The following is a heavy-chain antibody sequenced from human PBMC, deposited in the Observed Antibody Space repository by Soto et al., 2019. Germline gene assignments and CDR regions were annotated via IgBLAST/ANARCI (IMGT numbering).Heavy chain of an antibody. CDR1: GDSISNDNW. CDR2: IYHSGAT. CDR3: ARNGWYSLDL. D-gene: IGHD6-19*01. Sequence: QVQLQESGPGLVKPSETLSLTFAVSGDSISNDNWWSWLRQPPGKGLEWIGEIYHSGATNYNPSLTSRVTISVDRSKNQFSLGLTSMTAADTAVYFCARNGWYSLDLWGQGAMVTVSS. V-gene: IGHV4-4*02. J-gene: IGHJ3*01.